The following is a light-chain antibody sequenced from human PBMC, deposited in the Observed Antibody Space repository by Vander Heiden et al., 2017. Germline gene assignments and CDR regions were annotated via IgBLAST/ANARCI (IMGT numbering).Light chain of an antibody. CDR1: QSVLYSSNNRNY. Sequence: VMSQSPESLAVYLGERAAINCKSSQSVLYSSNNRNYLAWYQRRPGQPPKLLIDWASTRDSGVPDRFNGSGSGTDFTLTISSLQSEDAAVYYCQQYYSFPLTFGGGTKVEIK. CDR3: QQYYSFPLT. J-gene: IGKJ4*01. CDR2: WAS. V-gene: IGKV4-1*01.